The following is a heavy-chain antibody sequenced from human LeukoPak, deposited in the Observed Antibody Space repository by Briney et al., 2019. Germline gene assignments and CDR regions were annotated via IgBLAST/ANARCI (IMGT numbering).Heavy chain of an antibody. V-gene: IGHV3-7*05. J-gene: IGHJ6*02. CDR3: ARGGGSIAVAGTSYYYYGMDV. CDR1: GFTFSSYW. D-gene: IGHD6-19*01. Sequence: GGSLRLSCAASGFTFSSYWMSWVRQAPGKGLGWVANIKQDGSEKYYVDSVKGRFTISGDNAKNSLYLQMNSLRAEDTAVYYCARGGGSIAVAGTSYYYYGMDVWGQGTTVTVSS. CDR2: IKQDGSEK.